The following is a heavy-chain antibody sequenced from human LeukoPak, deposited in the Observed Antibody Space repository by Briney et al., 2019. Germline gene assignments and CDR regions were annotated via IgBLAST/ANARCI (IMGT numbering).Heavy chain of an antibody. CDR2: ISSSGYYI. CDR1: RFTFSNYS. CDR3: ARGSYSSSWSPSDY. D-gene: IGHD6-13*01. V-gene: IGHV3-21*01. J-gene: IGHJ4*02. Sequence: PGESLRLSCAASRFTFSNYSMNWVRQAPGKGLEWVSSISSSGYYIYYADSVKGRFTISRDNAKNSLYLQMNSLRADDTALYYCARGSYSSSWSPSDYWGQGTLVTVSS.